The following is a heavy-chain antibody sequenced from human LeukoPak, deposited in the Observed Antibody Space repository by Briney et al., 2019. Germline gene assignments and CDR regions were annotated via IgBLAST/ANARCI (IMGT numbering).Heavy chain of an antibody. V-gene: IGHV5-51*01. J-gene: IGHJ4*02. CDR3: ARHLVSAGKVGYSYGLNPDY. CDR1: GYSFTSYW. CDR2: IYRGDSDT. Sequence: GESLKISCKGSGYSFTSYWIGWVRQMPGKGLEWMGIIYRGDSDTRYSPSFQGQVTISADKSISTAYLQWSSLKASDTAMYYCARHLVSAGKVGYSYGLNPDYCGQGTLVTVSS. D-gene: IGHD5-18*01.